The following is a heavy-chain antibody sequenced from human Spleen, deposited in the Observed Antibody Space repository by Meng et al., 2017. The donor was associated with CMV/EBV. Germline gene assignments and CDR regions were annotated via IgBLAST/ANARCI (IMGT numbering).Heavy chain of an antibody. CDR3: AKAPAYYYDTSGYFDY. V-gene: IGHV3-9*01. CDR2: ISWNSGSI. J-gene: IGHJ4*02. D-gene: IGHD3-22*01. CDR1: EFTFDDYG. Sequence: GGSLRLSCAASEFTFDDYGMHWVRQAPGKGLEWVSGISWNSGSIGYADSVKGRFTISRDNAKNSLYLQMNSLRVEDTAFYYCAKAPAYYYDTSGYFDYWGQGTLVTVSS.